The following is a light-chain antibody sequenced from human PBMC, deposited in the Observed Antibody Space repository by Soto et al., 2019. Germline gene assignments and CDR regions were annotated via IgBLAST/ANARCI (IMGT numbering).Light chain of an antibody. J-gene: IGKJ2*01. Sequence: DIAMTQSPSTLSASVGDRVIITCRASQSISSWLAWYQQKPGKAPNLLIYKASTLESGVPSRFSGSGSGTEFTLTISSLQPDDFATYYCQQYDSYPITFGLGTKLEIK. CDR3: QQYDSYPIT. CDR2: KAS. CDR1: QSISSW. V-gene: IGKV1-5*03.